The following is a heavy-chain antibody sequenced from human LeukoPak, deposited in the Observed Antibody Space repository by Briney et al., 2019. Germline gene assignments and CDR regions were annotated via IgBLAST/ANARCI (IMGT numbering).Heavy chain of an antibody. CDR1: GLSSTIYW. D-gene: IGHD3-3*01. J-gene: IGHJ4*02. Sequence: GGSLRLSCAASGLSSTIYWMHWVRQVPGKGLVWVSRVKLDENTAYYADFVKGRFTISRDDAKTTVYLQMNSLRAEDSAVYYCARDRPFWNWGQGTLVTVSS. CDR3: ARDRPFWN. V-gene: IGHV3-74*01. CDR2: VKLDENTA.